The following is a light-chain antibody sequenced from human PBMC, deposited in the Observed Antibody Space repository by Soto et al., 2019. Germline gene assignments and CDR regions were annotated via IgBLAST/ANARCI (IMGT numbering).Light chain of an antibody. CDR2: GAS. J-gene: IGKJ1*01. CDR3: QQYNSSPRT. CDR1: QSISSSY. Sequence: EIELTHSPATLSLSPGERATLSSSASQSISSSYLAWYQQKPGQAPRLLIYGASSRASGIPDRFSGGGSGTDFTLTISSLQPEDFAMYYCQQYNSSPRTFGQGTKVDIK. V-gene: IGKV3-20*01.